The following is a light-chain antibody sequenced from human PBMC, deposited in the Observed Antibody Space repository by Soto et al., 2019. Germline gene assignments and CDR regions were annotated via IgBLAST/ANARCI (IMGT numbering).Light chain of an antibody. CDR2: DVT. CDR1: SSDVGAYNH. J-gene: IGLJ1*01. Sequence: QSALTQPASVSGSPGQSITISCTGTSSDVGAYNHVSWYQQYPGKAPKVLIYDVTNRPSGVSNRFSGSKSGNTASLTISGLQAEDEAEYYCSSYTTGTLEGVFGTGTKVTVL. CDR3: SSYTTGTLEGV. V-gene: IGLV2-14*03.